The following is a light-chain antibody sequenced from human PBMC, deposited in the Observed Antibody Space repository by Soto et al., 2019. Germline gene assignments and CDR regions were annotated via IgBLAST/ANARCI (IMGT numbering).Light chain of an antibody. CDR2: EVN. V-gene: IGLV2-23*02. Sequence: QSPLTQPASVSGSPERSITISCTGTSSDVGSYNLVSWSQQHPGKPPKLRIYEVNKRPSGVSNRFSGSKSGNTASLTISGLQAEDEADYYCCSYAGSSTSVVFGGGTKLTVL. CDR3: CSYAGSSTSVV. J-gene: IGLJ2*01. CDR1: SSDVGSYNL.